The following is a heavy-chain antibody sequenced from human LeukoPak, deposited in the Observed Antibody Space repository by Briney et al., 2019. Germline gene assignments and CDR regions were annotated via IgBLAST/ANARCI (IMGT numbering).Heavy chain of an antibody. J-gene: IGHJ4*02. D-gene: IGHD6-13*01. V-gene: IGHV1-18*01. CDR3: ARSDGYSSSWRPFDY. CDR1: GYTFTSYG. Sequence: ASVKVSCKASGYTFTSYGISWVRQAPGQGLEWMGWISAYNGNTNYAQKLQGRVTITTDTSTSTAYMELRSLRSDDTAVYYCARSDGYSSSWRPFDYWGQGTLVTVSS. CDR2: ISAYNGNT.